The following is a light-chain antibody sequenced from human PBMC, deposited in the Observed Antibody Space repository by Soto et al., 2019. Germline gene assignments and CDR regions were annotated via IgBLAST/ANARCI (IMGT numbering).Light chain of an antibody. CDR1: QSISSH. Sequence: RTQSPSSLSASVGDRVTITCRASQSISSHLAWYQQKPGQPPRLLIYGASTRATGIPARFSGSGFGTEFTLTISSLQSEDFAVYYCQQHKNWPLFGQGTRLEIK. J-gene: IGKJ5*01. CDR2: GAS. V-gene: IGKV3-15*01. CDR3: QQHKNWPL.